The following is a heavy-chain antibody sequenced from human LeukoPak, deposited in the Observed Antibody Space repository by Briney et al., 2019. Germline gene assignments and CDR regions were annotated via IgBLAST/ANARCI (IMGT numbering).Heavy chain of an antibody. Sequence: GASVKVSCKASGFTFTSSAVQWVRQARGQRLEWIGRIVVGSGNTNYAQKFQERVTITRDMSTSTAYMELSSLRSEDTAVYYCAARDYYDSSGYYQFDPLGQGTLVTVSS. V-gene: IGHV1-58*01. CDR1: GFTFTSSA. D-gene: IGHD3-22*01. J-gene: IGHJ5*02. CDR3: AARDYYDSSGYYQFDP. CDR2: IVVGSGNT.